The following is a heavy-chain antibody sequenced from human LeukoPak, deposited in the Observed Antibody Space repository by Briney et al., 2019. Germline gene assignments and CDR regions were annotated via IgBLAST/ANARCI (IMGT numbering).Heavy chain of an antibody. CDR2: MNPNSGNT. V-gene: IGHV1-8*03. Sequence: ASVKVSCKASGYTFTSYGISWVRQAPGQGLEWMGWMNPNSGNTGYAQKFQGRVTITRNTSISTAYMELSSLRVEDTALYYCAKDRFGHTDQRPLAVDSWGQGTLVIVSS. CDR3: AKDRFGHTDQRPLAVDS. CDR1: GYTFTSYG. D-gene: IGHD3-10*01. J-gene: IGHJ4*02.